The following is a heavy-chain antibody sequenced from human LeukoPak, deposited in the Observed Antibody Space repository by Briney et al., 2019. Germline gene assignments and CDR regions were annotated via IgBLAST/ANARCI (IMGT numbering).Heavy chain of an antibody. CDR3: ARDYYGSSGAPFFDY. J-gene: IGHJ4*02. CDR2: IYYSGST. D-gene: IGHD3-22*01. V-gene: IGHV4-59*01. Sequence: SETLSLTCTVSGGSISTYYWSWIRQPPGKGQEWIGYIYYSGSTNYNPSLKSRVTISVDTSTNQFSLKLSSVTAADTAVYYCARDYYGSSGAPFFDYWGQGTLVTVSS. CDR1: GGSISTYY.